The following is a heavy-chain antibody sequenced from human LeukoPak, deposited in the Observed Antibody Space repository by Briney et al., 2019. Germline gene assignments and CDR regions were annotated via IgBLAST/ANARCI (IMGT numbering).Heavy chain of an antibody. D-gene: IGHD4-23*01. Sequence: GSLRLSCAASGFTFSSYAMSWIRQPPGKGLEWIGTIYYSGSTYYNPSLNSRVTISVDTSKNHFSLKLTSVTDADKAVYYCARSYGGHSVCDAFDIWGQGTMVTVSS. CDR2: IYYSGST. V-gene: IGHV4-39*02. CDR1: GFTFSSYA. CDR3: ARSYGGHSVCDAFDI. J-gene: IGHJ3*02.